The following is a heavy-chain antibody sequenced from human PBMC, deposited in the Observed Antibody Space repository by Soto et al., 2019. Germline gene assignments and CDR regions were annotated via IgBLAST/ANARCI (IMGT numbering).Heavy chain of an antibody. D-gene: IGHD3-3*01. CDR2: ISGSGGST. CDR1: GFTFSSYA. V-gene: IGHV3-23*01. Sequence: PGGSLRLSCAASGFTFSSYAMSWVRQAPGKGLEWVSAISGSGGSTYYADSVKGRFTISRDNSKNTLYLQMNSLRAEDTAVYYCAKDAAPRPNYYDFWSGYPQGMDVWGQGTTVTVSS. CDR3: AKDAAPRPNYYDFWSGYPQGMDV. J-gene: IGHJ6*02.